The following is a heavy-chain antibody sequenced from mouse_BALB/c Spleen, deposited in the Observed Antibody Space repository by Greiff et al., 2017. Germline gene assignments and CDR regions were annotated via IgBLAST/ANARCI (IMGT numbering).Heavy chain of an antibody. CDR1: GFSLTSYG. D-gene: IGHD4-1*01. CDR3: ARDRWDGGYFDV. J-gene: IGHJ1*01. V-gene: IGHV2-9*02. Sequence: VMLVESGPGLVAPSQSLSITCTVSGFSLTSYGVHWVRQPPGKGLEWLGVIWAGGSTNYNSALMSRLSISKDNSKSQVFLKMNSLQTDDTAMYYCARDRWDGGYFDVWGAGTTVTVSS. CDR2: IWAGGST.